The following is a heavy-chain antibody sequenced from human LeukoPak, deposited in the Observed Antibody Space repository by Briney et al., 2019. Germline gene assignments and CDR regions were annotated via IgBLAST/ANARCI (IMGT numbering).Heavy chain of an antibody. D-gene: IGHD6-6*01. CDR3: VRESSMAARLETDY. V-gene: IGHV3-21*06. CDR2: IGYSSTSI. Sequence: PGGSLRLSCVASGFTFSRYSMNWVRQAPGKGLEWVSSIGYSSTSIYSIYYADSVKGRFTISRDNAKNSLYLQMNSLRAEDTAVYYCVRESSMAARLETDYWGLGTSVIVSS. J-gene: IGHJ4*02. CDR1: GFTFSRYS.